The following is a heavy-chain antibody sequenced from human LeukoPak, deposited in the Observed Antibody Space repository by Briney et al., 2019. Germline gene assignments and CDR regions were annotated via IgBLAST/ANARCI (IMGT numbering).Heavy chain of an antibody. J-gene: IGHJ6*03. Sequence: SVKVSCKASGFTFTSSAVQWVRQTRGQRLEWIGWIVVGSGNTNYAQKFQERVTITRDMSTSTAYMELSSLRSEDTAVYYCAAGIDGGSGPVREGYYMDVWGKGTTVTVSS. CDR1: GFTFTSSA. CDR3: AAGIDGGSGPVREGYYMDV. D-gene: IGHD3-10*01. V-gene: IGHV1-58*01. CDR2: IVVGSGNT.